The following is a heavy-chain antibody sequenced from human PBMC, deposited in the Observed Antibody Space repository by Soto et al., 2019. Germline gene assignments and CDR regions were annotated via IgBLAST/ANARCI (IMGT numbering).Heavy chain of an antibody. J-gene: IGHJ6*02. CDR1: GYTFTSYA. CDR3: ARVYYYGSGSYWGTDGMAV. CDR2: INAGNGNT. D-gene: IGHD3-10*01. V-gene: IGHV1-3*01. Sequence: GASVKVSCKASGYTFTSYAMHWVRQAPGQRLEWMGWINAGNGNTKYSQKFQDRVTVTRDTSASTAYMELSSLRSEDTAVYYCARVYYYGSGSYWGTDGMAVWGQGTTVTVSS.